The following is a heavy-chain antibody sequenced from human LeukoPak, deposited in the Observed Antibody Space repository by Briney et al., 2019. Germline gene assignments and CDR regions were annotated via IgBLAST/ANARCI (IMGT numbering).Heavy chain of an antibody. Sequence: GGSLRLSCAASGFTFSSYSMNWVRQAPGKGLEWVSSISSSSSYIYYADSVKGRFTISRDNAKNSLYLQMNSLRAEDTAVYYCARDHGIAAAGLDYWGQGTLVTVSS. V-gene: IGHV3-21*01. J-gene: IGHJ4*02. CDR1: GFTFSSYS. D-gene: IGHD6-13*01. CDR3: ARDHGIAAAGLDY. CDR2: ISSSSSYI.